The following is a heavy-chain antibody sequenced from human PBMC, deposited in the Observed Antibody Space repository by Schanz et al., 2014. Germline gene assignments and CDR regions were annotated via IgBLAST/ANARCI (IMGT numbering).Heavy chain of an antibody. V-gene: IGHV3-64*04. D-gene: IGHD1-26*01. CDR1: GFTFSTFA. Sequence: VQLVQSGGGLVQPGGSLRLSCAASGFTFSTFAMHWVRQAPGKGLEYISAISNNGDSTYYADSVKGRFTISRDNSKNTLFLQMNSLRAEDTAVYYCARDHTTESYSSAGPPIDYWGQGTLLTVSS. CDR2: ISNNGDST. CDR3: ARDHTTESYSSAGPPIDY. J-gene: IGHJ4*02.